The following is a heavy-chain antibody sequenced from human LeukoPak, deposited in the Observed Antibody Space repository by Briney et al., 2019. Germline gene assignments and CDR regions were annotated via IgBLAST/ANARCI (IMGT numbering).Heavy chain of an antibody. D-gene: IGHD4/OR15-4a*01. CDR2: IYYSGST. CDR3: ARIRANYYFDY. CDR1: GGSISSSSYY. Sequence: SETLSLTCTVSGGSISSSSYYWGWIRQPPGKGLEWIGSIYYSGSTYYNPSLKSRGTISVDTSKNQFSLKLSSVTAADTAVYYCARIRANYYFDYWGQGTLVTVSS. J-gene: IGHJ4*02. V-gene: IGHV4-39*01.